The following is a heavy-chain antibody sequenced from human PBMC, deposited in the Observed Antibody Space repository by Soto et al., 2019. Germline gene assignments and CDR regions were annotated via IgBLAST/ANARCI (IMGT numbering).Heavy chain of an antibody. V-gene: IGHV1-18*01. CDR2: ISAYNGNT. CDR3: ARDLRNSGSYYDRYNWFDP. D-gene: IGHD1-26*01. CDR1: GYTFTSYG. J-gene: IGHJ5*02. Sequence: SVKVSCKASGYTFTSYGISWVRQAPGQGLEWMGWISAYNGNTNYAQKLQGRVTMTTDTSTSTAYMELRSLRSDDTAVYYCARDLRNSGSYYDRYNWFDPWGQGTLVTVSS.